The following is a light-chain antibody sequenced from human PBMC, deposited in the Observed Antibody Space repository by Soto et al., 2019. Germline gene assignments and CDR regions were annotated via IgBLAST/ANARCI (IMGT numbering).Light chain of an antibody. Sequence: QSVLTQPPSASGTPGQRITISCSGSTSDIGSNSVNWYQQLPGTAPKLLIYSNNRRPSGVPGRFSGSNSGASASLAISGLQSDDEAHYYCVTWHDSLSARVFGRGTQLTVL. J-gene: IGLJ3*02. CDR3: VTWHDSLSARV. CDR1: TSDIGSNS. V-gene: IGLV1-44*01. CDR2: SNN.